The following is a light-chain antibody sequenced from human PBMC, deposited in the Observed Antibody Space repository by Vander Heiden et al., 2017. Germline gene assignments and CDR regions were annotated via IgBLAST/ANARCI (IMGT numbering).Light chain of an antibody. CDR1: QGIRND. CDR3: RQDDNYPFT. Sequence: AIQMTQPPSSLSASVGARVTITCRASQGIRNDLGWYQQKPGKAPKLLIYAASSLESGVPSRFSGSGSGTDFTLTISSLQPEDFATYYCRQDDNYPFTFGGGTKVEIK. V-gene: IGKV1-6*01. CDR2: AAS. J-gene: IGKJ4*01.